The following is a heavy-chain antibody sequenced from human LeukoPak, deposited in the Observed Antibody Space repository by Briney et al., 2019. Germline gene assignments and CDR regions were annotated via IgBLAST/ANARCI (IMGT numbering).Heavy chain of an antibody. D-gene: IGHD6-19*01. J-gene: IGHJ6*03. CDR1: GFTFSSYA. Sequence: QTGGSLRLSCAASGFTFSSYAMSWVRQAPGKGLEWVSAISGSGGSTYYADSVKGRFTISRDNSKNTLYLQMNSLRAEDTAVYYCAKVLKRRLVLPLVVHYYYMDVWGKGTTVTVSS. CDR3: AKVLKRRLVLPLVVHYYYMDV. CDR2: ISGSGGST. V-gene: IGHV3-23*01.